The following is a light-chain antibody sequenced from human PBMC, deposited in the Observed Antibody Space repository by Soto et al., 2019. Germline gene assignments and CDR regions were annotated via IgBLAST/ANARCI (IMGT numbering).Light chain of an antibody. CDR1: QSVLYSSNNKNY. Sequence: DIVMTQSPDSLAVSLGERATINCKSSQSVLYSSNNKNYLAWYQQKPGQPPKLLIYWASYRESGVPDRLSGSVSGKDFTLAISSLQAEDVAVYYCQQYYTTPWTFGQGTKVEIK. V-gene: IGKV4-1*01. J-gene: IGKJ1*01. CDR3: QQYYTTPWT. CDR2: WAS.